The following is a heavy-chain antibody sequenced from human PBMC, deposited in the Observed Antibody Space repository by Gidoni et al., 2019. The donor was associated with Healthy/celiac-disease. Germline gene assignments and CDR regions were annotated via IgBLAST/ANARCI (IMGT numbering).Heavy chain of an antibody. CDR1: GGSISSSSYY. J-gene: IGHJ4*02. CDR3: ARLLRGYSFYFDY. V-gene: IGHV4-39*07. D-gene: IGHD5-18*01. CDR2: IYYIGST. Sequence: QLQLQESGPGLVKPSETLSLTCTVSGGSISSSSYYWGCIRQPPGKGLEWIGSIYYIGSTYYNPSLKSRVTISVDTSKNQFSLKLSSVTAAHTAVYYCARLLRGYSFYFDYWGQGTLVTVSS.